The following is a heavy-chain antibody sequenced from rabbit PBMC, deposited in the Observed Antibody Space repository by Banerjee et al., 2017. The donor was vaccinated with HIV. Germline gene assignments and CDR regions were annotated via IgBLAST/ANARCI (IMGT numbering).Heavy chain of an antibody. CDR2: INSGDSDTT. D-gene: IGHD6-1*01. V-gene: IGHV1S45*01. J-gene: IGHJ4*01. Sequence: EESGGDLVQPDGSLTLTCKASGFDFSSAYWICWVRQGPGKGLEWIACINSGDSDTTYYADWAKGRFTISKTSSTTVALQMTSLTAADTATYFCARGENAVYAAVAYSTLGYSLWGPGTLVTVS. CDR1: GFDFSSAYW. CDR3: ARGENAVYAAVAYSTLGYSL.